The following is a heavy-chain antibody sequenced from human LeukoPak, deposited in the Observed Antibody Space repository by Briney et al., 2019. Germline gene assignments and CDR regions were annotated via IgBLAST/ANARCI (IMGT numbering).Heavy chain of an antibody. CDR1: GGSISSSSYY. J-gene: IGHJ4*02. CDR3: ARDPKKNFYFDY. Sequence: SETLSLTCTVSGGSISSSSYYWGWIRQPPGKGLEWIGSIYYSGSTYYNPSLKSRVTISVDTPKNQFSLKLSSVTAADTAVYYCARDPKKNFYFDYWGQGTLVTVSS. V-gene: IGHV4-39*07. CDR2: IYYSGST.